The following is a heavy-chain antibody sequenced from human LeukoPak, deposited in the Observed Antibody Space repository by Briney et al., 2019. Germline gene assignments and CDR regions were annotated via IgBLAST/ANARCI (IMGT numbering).Heavy chain of an antibody. CDR3: ARDSYSSPGTGGSLDY. Sequence: GGSLRLSCAASGFIFNNYGLHWLRQAPGEGLEWVSLISKDGRDIQYAHSVKGRFTISRDDSKNTLYLQMNSLRTEDTAVYYCARDSYSSPGTGGSLDYWGQGTLVTVSS. CDR2: ISKDGRDI. V-gene: IGHV3-30*04. CDR1: GFIFNNYG. D-gene: IGHD2-8*02. J-gene: IGHJ4*02.